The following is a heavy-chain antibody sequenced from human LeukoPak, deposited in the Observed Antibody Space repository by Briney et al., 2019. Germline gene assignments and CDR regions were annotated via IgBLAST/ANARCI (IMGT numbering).Heavy chain of an antibody. CDR2: ISGIGGST. D-gene: IGHD4-17*01. CDR1: GFTFSSYA. V-gene: IGHV3-23*01. J-gene: IGHJ4*02. Sequence: GGSLRLSCAASGFTFSSYAMSWVRQAPGKGLEWVSAISGIGGSTYYADSVKGRFTISRDNSKNTPYLQMNSLRAEDTAVYYCAKDRTPYGDYEGYWGQGTLVTASS. CDR3: AKDRTPYGDYEGY.